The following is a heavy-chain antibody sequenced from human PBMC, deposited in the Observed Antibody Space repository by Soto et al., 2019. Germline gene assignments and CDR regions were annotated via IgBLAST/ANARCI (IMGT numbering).Heavy chain of an antibody. CDR1: RFTFSSYS. Sequence: EVQLVESGGGLVKPGGSLRLSCAASRFTFSSYSMNWVRQAPGKGLEWVSSISSSSSYIYYADSVKGRFTISRDNAKNSLYLQMNSLRAEDTAVYYCARGTNYHYYYYYGMDVWGQGTTVTVSS. CDR3: ARGTNYHYYYYYGMDV. CDR2: ISSSSSYI. V-gene: IGHV3-21*01. D-gene: IGHD1-1*01. J-gene: IGHJ6*02.